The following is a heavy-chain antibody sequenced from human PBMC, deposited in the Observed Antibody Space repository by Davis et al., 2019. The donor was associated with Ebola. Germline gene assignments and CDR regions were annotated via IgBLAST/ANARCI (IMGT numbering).Heavy chain of an antibody. CDR2: IYYSGST. J-gene: IGHJ5*02. V-gene: IGHV4-31*03. Sequence: MPSETLSLTCTVSGGSISSGGYYWSWIRQHPGKGLEWIGYIYYSGSTYYNPSLKSRVTISVDTSKNQFSLEVSSVTAADTAMYYCARYSREYYYGSGSYSNWFDPWGQGTLVTVSS. CDR1: GGSISSGGYY. D-gene: IGHD3-10*01. CDR3: ARYSREYYYGSGSYSNWFDP.